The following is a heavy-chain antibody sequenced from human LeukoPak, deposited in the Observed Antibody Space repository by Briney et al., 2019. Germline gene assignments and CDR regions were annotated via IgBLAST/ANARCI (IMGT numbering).Heavy chain of an antibody. Sequence: SETLSLTCTVSGYSISSGYYWGWIRQPPGKGLEWIGSIYHSGITYYNPSLKSRVTISVDTSKNQFSLKLSSVTAADTAVYYCARGRPISDYWGQGTLVTVSS. CDR2: IYHSGIT. J-gene: IGHJ4*02. CDR1: GYSISSGYY. V-gene: IGHV4-38-2*02. CDR3: ARGRPISDY. D-gene: IGHD5-24*01.